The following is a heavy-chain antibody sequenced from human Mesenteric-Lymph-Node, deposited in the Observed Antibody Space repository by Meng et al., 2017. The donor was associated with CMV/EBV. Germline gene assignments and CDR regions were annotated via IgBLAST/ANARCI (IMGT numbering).Heavy chain of an antibody. CDR1: GFTFSSYA. CDR3: ARGGMSRFGY. CDR2: IYSGGST. Sequence: LSLTCAASGFTFSSYAMSWVRQAPGKGLEWVSVIYSGGSTYYADSVKGRFTISRDNSKNTLYLQMNNLRAEDTAVYYCARGGMSRFGYWGQGTLVTVSS. J-gene: IGHJ4*02. D-gene: IGHD6-13*01. V-gene: IGHV3-53*01.